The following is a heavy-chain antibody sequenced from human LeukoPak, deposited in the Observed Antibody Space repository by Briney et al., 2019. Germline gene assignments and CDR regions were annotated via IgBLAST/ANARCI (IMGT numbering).Heavy chain of an antibody. J-gene: IGHJ3*02. V-gene: IGHV4-38-2*02. CDR3: ARHNPYQLLFPTDDAFDI. CDR1: GFSISSGHY. Sequence: SETLSLTCTVSGFSISSGHYWGWVRQPPGAGLEWIGSVYQSGTTYYNPSLKSRVTTSVDMSKNQFSLRLRPVTAADTAVYYCARHNPYQLLFPTDDAFDIWGQGTMVTVSS. CDR2: VYQSGTT. D-gene: IGHD2-2*01.